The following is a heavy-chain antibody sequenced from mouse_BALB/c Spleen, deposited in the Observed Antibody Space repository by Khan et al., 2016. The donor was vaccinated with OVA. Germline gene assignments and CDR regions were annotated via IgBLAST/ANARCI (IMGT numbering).Heavy chain of an antibody. J-gene: IGHJ3*01. CDR1: GFSLTSYG. CDR3: ARVQYYGYGFAY. Sequence: QVQLKQSGPGLVAPSQSLSITCTVSGFSLTSYGVHWVRQPPGKGLEWLGVIWAGGSTNYNSALMSRLSISKDNSKSQCFLNMKSLQTDDTAMYYWARVQYYGYGFAYWGQGTLDTVSA. D-gene: IGHD1-2*01. V-gene: IGHV2-9*02. CDR2: IWAGGST.